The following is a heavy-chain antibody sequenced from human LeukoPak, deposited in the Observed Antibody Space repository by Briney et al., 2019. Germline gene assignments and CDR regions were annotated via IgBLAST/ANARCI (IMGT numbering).Heavy chain of an antibody. Sequence: PGRSLRLSCAASGFTFSSYGMHWVRQAPGKGLEWVAVISYDGSNKYYADSVKGRFTISRDNSKNTLYLQMNNLRFEGTAVYYCARIDSRRTFDIWGQGTMVTVSS. J-gene: IGHJ3*02. V-gene: IGHV3-30*03. CDR3: ARIDSRRTFDI. CDR2: ISYDGSNK. D-gene: IGHD1-14*01. CDR1: GFTFSSYG.